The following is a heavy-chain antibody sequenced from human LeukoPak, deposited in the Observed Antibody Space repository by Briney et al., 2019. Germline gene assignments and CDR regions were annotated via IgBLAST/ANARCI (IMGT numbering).Heavy chain of an antibody. Sequence: GGSLRLSCAASGFTFSDYYMSWIRQAAGKGLEWVSYISSSGSTIYYADSVKGRSTISRDNAKNSLYLQMNSLRAEDTAVYYCGSGLRFLEWLGAFDIWGQGTMVTVSS. J-gene: IGHJ3*02. CDR1: GFTFSDYY. V-gene: IGHV3-11*04. D-gene: IGHD3-3*01. CDR3: GSGLRFLEWLGAFDI. CDR2: ISSSGSTI.